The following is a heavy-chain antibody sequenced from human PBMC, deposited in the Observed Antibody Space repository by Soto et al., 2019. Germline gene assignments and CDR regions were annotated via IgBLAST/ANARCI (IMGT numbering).Heavy chain of an antibody. CDR3: ARDKITGLFDY. D-gene: IGHD2-8*02. CDR2: INHSVNT. CDR1: GGAFSGFY. J-gene: IGHJ4*02. V-gene: IGHV4-34*01. Sequence: QVKLQQWGAGLLKPSETLSLTCAVYGGAFSGFYWTWIRQPPGTGLEWIGEINHSVNTNDNPSLKSRVTISVDTSKNQFPMKLTSVTAADTAVYYCARDKITGLFDYWGQGTLVTVSS.